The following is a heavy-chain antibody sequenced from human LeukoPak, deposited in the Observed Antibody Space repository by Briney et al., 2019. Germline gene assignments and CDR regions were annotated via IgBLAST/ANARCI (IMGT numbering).Heavy chain of an antibody. V-gene: IGHV4-39*07. J-gene: IGHJ4*02. CDR1: GDSISSTNYY. CDR3: ARETYGSGLGGYYFDY. D-gene: IGHD3-10*01. Sequence: SETLSLTCTVSGDSISSTNYYWGWIRQPPGKGLVWIGSIYYSGSTYYNPSLESRVTISVDTSKHQFSLKLSSVTAADTAVYYCARETYGSGLGGYYFDYWGQGTLVTVSS. CDR2: IYYSGST.